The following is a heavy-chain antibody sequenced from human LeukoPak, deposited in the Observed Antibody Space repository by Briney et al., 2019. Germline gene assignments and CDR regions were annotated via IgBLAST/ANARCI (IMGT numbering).Heavy chain of an antibody. CDR1: GGTFSSYA. V-gene: IGHV1-69*04. D-gene: IGHD6-19*01. Sequence: SVKVSCKASGGTFSSYAISWVRQAPGQGLEWMGRIIPILGIANYAQKFQGRVTITADKSTSTAYMELSSLRSEDTAVYYCAIFPPGYSSGWWFDPWGRGTLVTVSS. CDR2: IIPILGIA. J-gene: IGHJ5*02. CDR3: AIFPPGYSSGWWFDP.